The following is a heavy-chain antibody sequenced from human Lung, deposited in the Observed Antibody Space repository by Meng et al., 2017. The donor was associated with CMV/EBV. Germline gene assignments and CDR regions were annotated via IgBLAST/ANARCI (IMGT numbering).Heavy chain of an antibody. CDR1: GFTFSSYC. J-gene: IGHJ4*02. D-gene: IGHD3-3*01. CDR2: IWYDGSNK. Sequence: SCAASGFTFSSYCMHWVRQAPGKGLEWVAVIWYDGSNKYNADSVKGRFTISRDNSKNTLYLQMNSLRAEDTAVYYCAKDKRERITIFGVASLEWGQGXLVTVSS. V-gene: IGHV3-33*06. CDR3: AKDKRERITIFGVASLE.